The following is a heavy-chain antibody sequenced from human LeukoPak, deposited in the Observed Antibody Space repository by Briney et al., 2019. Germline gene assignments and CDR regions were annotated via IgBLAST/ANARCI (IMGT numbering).Heavy chain of an antibody. CDR3: AKYQRQWLPKGGFDY. Sequence: PGRSLRLSCAASGFTFSSYGMHWVRQAPGKGLEWVAVISYDGNNKYYADSVKCRFTISRDNSKNTLYLQMDNLRAEDTAVYYCAKYQRQWLPKGGFDYWGQGTLVTASS. CDR2: ISYDGNNK. CDR1: GFTFSSYG. D-gene: IGHD6-19*01. J-gene: IGHJ4*01. V-gene: IGHV3-30*18.